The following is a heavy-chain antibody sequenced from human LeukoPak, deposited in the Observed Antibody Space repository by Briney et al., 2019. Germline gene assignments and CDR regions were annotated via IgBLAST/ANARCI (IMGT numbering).Heavy chain of an antibody. Sequence: RTGESLKISCQTSGYTFIHYWISWVRQVPGKGLEWMGRIDPSDSYTNYGPPFQGHITISADRSLNTSYLQWSGLKASDSAMYFCARHGPTYFYDSSGVFDVWGRGTMVIVSS. CDR1: GYTFIHYW. J-gene: IGHJ3*01. D-gene: IGHD3-22*01. CDR2: IDPSDSYT. CDR3: ARHGPTYFYDSSGVFDV. V-gene: IGHV5-10-1*01.